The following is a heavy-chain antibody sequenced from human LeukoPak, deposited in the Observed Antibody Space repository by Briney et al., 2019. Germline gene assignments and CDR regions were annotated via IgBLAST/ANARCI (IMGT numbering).Heavy chain of an antibody. CDR1: GGSISSSPYY. J-gene: IGHJ4*02. Sequence: KPSETLSLTCTVSGGSISSSPYYWGWIRQPPGKGLEWIGSIYNSGSTYYNPSLKSRVTISVDTSKNQFSLKLSSVTAADTAVYYCARFMTTVLTKNFDYWGQGTLVTVSS. D-gene: IGHD4-23*01. V-gene: IGHV4-39*01. CDR3: ARFMTTVLTKNFDY. CDR2: IYNSGST.